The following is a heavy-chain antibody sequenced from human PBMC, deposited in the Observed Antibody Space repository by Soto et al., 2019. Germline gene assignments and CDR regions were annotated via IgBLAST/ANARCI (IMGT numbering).Heavy chain of an antibody. CDR2: IGGSGRKT. D-gene: IGHD6-13*01. V-gene: IGHV3-23*01. J-gene: IGHJ4*02. Sequence: PGGSLRLSCAASGFTFTKSGMSWVRQAPGKGLEWVTGIGGSGRKTYYADSVKGRFSISRDNSKNSLFLQMNSLSAYDTAIYYCAKEGLSDSPSATGYCGLGSLVLVSS. CDR1: GFTFTKSG. CDR3: AKEGLSDSPSATGY.